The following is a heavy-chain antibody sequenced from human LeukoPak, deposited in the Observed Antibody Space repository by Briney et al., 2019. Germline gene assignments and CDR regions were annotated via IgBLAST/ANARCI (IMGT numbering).Heavy chain of an antibody. J-gene: IGHJ4*02. D-gene: IGHD6-6*01. V-gene: IGHV3-23*01. CDR3: AKDLEQLVRGYFDY. CDR1: GFTFSSYA. CDR2: ISGSGGST. Sequence: GGSLRLSCAASGFTFSSYAMSWVRQAPGKGLEWVSAISGSGGSTYYADSVKGRFTISRDNSKNTLYLQMNGLRAEDTAVYYCAKDLEQLVRGYFDYWGQGTLVTVSS.